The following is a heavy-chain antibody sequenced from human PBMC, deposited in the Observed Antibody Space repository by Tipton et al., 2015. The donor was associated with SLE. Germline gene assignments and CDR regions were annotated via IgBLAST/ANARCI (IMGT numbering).Heavy chain of an antibody. J-gene: IGHJ5*02. Sequence: TLSLTCAVYGGSFSGYYWSWIRQPPGKGLEWIGEINHSGSTNYNPSLKSRVTISVDTSKNQFSLKLSSVTAADTAVYYCARHGLYWFDPWGQGTLVTVSS. CDR1: GGSFSGYY. D-gene: IGHD3-16*01. CDR2: INHSGST. CDR3: ARHGLYWFDP. V-gene: IGHV4-34*01.